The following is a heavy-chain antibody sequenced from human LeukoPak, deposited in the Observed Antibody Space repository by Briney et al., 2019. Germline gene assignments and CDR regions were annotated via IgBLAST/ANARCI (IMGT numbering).Heavy chain of an antibody. V-gene: IGHV4-30-4*01. CDR1: GGSISSGDYY. Sequence: SETLSLTCTVSGGSISSGDYYWSWIRQPPGKGLEWIGYIYYSGSTYYNPSLKSRVTISVDTSKNQFSLKLSSVTAADTAVYYCARHGRFYGMDVWGQGTTVTVSS. CDR2: IYYSGST. CDR3: ARHGRFYGMDV. D-gene: IGHD1-1*01. J-gene: IGHJ6*02.